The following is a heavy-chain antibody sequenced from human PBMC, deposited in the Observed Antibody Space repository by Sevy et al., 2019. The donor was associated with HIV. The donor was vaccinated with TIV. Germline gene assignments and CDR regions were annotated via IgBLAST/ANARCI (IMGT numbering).Heavy chain of an antibody. CDR2: IYSGGST. CDR1: GFTVNSNY. CDR3: ATNYYDTYQYAFDI. D-gene: IGHD3-22*01. V-gene: IGHV3-66*01. J-gene: IGHJ3*02. Sequence: GGSLRLSCAAFGFTVNSNYMTWVRQAPGKGLEWVSIIYSGGSTFYADSVKDRFTISRDISTNKLYLQMNSLRAEDTAVYYCATNYYDTYQYAFDIWGQGTLVTVSS.